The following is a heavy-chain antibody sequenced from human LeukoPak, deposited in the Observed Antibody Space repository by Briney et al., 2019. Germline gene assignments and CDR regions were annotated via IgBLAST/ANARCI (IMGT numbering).Heavy chain of an antibody. V-gene: IGHV3-7*03. D-gene: IGHD2-21*02. CDR1: GFTFSGFW. CDR2: INSDGSEG. J-gene: IGHJ5*02. CDR3: AGVVTAIPNWFDP. Sequence: GGSLRLSCAVSGFTFSGFWMSWSRRAPGKGLEWAASINSDGSEGYYADVVKGRFTISRDNAKNSLYLQINSLRAEDTAVYYCAGVVTAIPNWFDPWGQGTLVTVSS.